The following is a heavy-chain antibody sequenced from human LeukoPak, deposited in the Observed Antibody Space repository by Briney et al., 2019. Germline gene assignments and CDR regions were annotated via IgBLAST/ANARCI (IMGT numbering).Heavy chain of an antibody. V-gene: IGHV3-7*01. J-gene: IGHJ4*02. CDR3: AKDER. Sequence: PGGSLRLSCAASGFTFSGSWMSWVRQAPGEGLEWVANINTDGREQYYVVSVRGRFTISRDNAKNSLYLQMDSLRADDTALYYCAKDERWGQGILVTVSS. CDR1: GFTFSGSW. CDR2: INTDGREQ.